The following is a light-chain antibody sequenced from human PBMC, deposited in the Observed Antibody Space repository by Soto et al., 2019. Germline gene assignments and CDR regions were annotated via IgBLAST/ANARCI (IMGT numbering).Light chain of an antibody. Sequence: QSVLTQPPSASGTPGQRVTISCSGSPSNIGNNYIYWYQQLSGTAPKLLIYRDDQRPSGVPDRFSGSKSGTSASLAISGLRSEDEADYYCDAWVASLGRRVFGGGTKLTVL. CDR3: DAWVASLGRRV. J-gene: IGLJ3*02. V-gene: IGLV1-47*01. CDR2: RDD. CDR1: PSNIGNNY.